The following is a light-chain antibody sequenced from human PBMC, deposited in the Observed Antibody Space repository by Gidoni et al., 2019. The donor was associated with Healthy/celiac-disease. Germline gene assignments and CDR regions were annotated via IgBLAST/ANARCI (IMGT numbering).Light chain of an antibody. CDR3: MQALQTPLT. CDR1: QSLLHSNGYNY. CDR2: LGS. V-gene: IGKV2-28*01. J-gene: IGKJ1*01. Sequence: DIVMTQSPRSLPVTPGEPASISCRSSQSLLHSNGYNYLDWYRQKPEQSPQLPIYLGSNRASGVPDRFSGSGSGTDFTLKISRVEAEDVGVYYCMQALQTPLTFGQGTKVEIK.